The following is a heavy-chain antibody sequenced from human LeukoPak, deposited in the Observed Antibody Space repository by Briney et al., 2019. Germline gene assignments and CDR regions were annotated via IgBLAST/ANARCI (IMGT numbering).Heavy chain of an antibody. D-gene: IGHD3-3*01. CDR3: ARDRSNDFWSGYSYDY. CDR2: IRYDGSNH. V-gene: IGHV3-30*02. Sequence: GGSLRLSCAASGFTFSGYGMHWVRQAPGKGLEWVAFIRYDGSNHYYADSVKGRFTISRDNSKNILYLQMNSLRAEDTAVYYCARDRSNDFWSGYSYDYWGQGTLVTVSS. CDR1: GFTFSGYG. J-gene: IGHJ4*02.